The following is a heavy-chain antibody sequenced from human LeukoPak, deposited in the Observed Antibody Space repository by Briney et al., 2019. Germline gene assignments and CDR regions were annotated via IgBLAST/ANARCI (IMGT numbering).Heavy chain of an antibody. CDR2: ISAYNGNT. J-gene: IGHJ4*02. CDR1: GYTFTSYG. Sequence: ASVKVSCKASGYTFTSYGISWVRQAPGQGLEWMGWISAYNGNTNYAQKLQGRVTMTTDTSTSTAYMELRSLRSDDTAVYYCASAHYYGSGSYLGGLDYWGQGTLVTVSS. V-gene: IGHV1-18*01. D-gene: IGHD3-10*01. CDR3: ASAHYYGSGSYLGGLDY.